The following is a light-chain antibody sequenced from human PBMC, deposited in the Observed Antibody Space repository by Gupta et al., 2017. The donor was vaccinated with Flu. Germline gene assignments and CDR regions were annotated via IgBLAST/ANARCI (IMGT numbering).Light chain of an antibody. CDR2: GAS. CDR1: QSLSSSY. Sequence: ATLSVSPGERATLSCRASQSLSSSYLAWYQQKPGQAPRLLIYGASTRATGIPARFSGSGSGTEFTLTISSLQSEDFAVYYCQQYNNWPRTFGQGTKLQIK. CDR3: QQYNNWPRT. J-gene: IGKJ2*01. V-gene: IGKV3-15*01.